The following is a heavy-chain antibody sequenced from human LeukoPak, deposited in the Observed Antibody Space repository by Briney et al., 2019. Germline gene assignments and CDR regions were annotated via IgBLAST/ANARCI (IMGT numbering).Heavy chain of an antibody. CDR3: AKDGDAGTSYYFYYMDV. CDR1: GFTFSDYG. CDR2: IWHDGSNK. J-gene: IGHJ6*03. D-gene: IGHD7-27*01. Sequence: GGSLRLSCAASGFTFSDYGMHWVRQAPGRGLEWVAVIWHDGSNKYYADSVQGRFTISRDSSKNTLYLQMNSLRAEDTAVYYCAKDGDAGTSYYFYYMDVWGKGTTVTVSS. V-gene: IGHV3-33*06.